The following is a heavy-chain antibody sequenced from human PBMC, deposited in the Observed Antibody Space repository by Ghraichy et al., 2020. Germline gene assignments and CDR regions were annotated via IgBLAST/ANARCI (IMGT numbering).Heavy chain of an antibody. CDR2: IYWDDNK. D-gene: IGHD3-22*01. CDR3: ARAYYHDRSRPTARARYCDY. CDR1: GFSLTTSGVG. J-gene: IGHJ4*02. V-gene: IGHV2-5*02. Sequence: SGPTLVKPTQTLTLTCTFSGFSLTTSGVGVGWIRQPPGKALEWLGFIYWDDNKPYRPSLKNRLTITKGTSKNQVVLTMTNMDPVDTATYYCARAYYHDRSRPTARARYCDYWGQGTLVTVSS.